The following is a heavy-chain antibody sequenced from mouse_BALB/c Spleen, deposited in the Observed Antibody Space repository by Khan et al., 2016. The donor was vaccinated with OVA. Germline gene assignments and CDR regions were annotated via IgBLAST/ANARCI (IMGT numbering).Heavy chain of an antibody. J-gene: IGHJ3*01. CDR1: GYSFTDSY. CDR2: ISPGSGDT. Sequence: QVQLKESGAELARPGASVKLSCKASGYSFTDSYINWVKQRTGQGLEWIGEISPGSGDTYYNEKFKGKATLTADKSSSTAYMQLKSLTSEASAVDFCARGNYVGYTFDYWGQGTLVTVSA. V-gene: IGHV1-77*01. D-gene: IGHD1-2*01. CDR3: ARGNYVGYTFDY.